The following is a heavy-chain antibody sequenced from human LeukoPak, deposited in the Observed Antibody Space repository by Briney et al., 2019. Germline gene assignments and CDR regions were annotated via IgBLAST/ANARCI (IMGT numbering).Heavy chain of an antibody. V-gene: IGHV4-34*01. CDR2: INHSGST. J-gene: IGHJ4*02. Sequence: SETLSLTCAVYGGSFSGYYWSWIRQPPGEGLEWIGEINHSGSTNYNPSLKSRVTISVDTSKNQFSLKLSSVTAADTAVYYCARLPKNIAVAEDFDYWGQGTLVTVSS. CDR3: ARLPKNIAVAEDFDY. D-gene: IGHD6-19*01. CDR1: GGSFSGYY.